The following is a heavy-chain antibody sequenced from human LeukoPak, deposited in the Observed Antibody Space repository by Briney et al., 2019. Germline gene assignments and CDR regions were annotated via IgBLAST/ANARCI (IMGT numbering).Heavy chain of an antibody. V-gene: IGHV4-59*01. J-gene: IGHJ3*02. CDR3: ARVPDIVVVRGGIDAFDI. D-gene: IGHD2-2*01. CDR2: IYYSGST. Sequence: SETLSLACTVSGGSISSYYWSWIRQPPGKGLEWIGYIYYSGSTNYNPSLKSRVTVSVDTSKNQFSLKLSSVTAADTAVYYCARVPDIVVVRGGIDAFDIWGQGTMVTVSS. CDR1: GGSISSYY.